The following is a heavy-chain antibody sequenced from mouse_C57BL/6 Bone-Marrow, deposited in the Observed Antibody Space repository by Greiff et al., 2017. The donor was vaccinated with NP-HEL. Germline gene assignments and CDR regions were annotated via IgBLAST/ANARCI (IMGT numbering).Heavy chain of an antibody. V-gene: IGHV6-3*01. CDR3: TPKHRGFAY. CDR2: ISFKSDYYAT. Sequence: DVMLVESGGGLVQPGGSMKLSCVASGFTFSNYWMNWVRQSPEKGLEWVAQISFKSDYYATHYAEYVKGRFTISREDYNSSVYLKKNNIRAEDTGIYYCTPKHRGFAYWDQGKLVTVSA. CDR1: GFTFSNYW. J-gene: IGHJ3*01.